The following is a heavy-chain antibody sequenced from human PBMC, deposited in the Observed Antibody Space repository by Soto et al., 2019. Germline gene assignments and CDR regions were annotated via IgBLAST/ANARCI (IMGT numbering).Heavy chain of an antibody. J-gene: IGHJ5*02. D-gene: IGHD6-13*01. CDR2: IYTSGST. V-gene: IGHV4-4*07. CDR1: GGSISSYY. Sequence: KPSETLSLTCTVSGGSISSYYWSWIRQPAGKGLEWIGRIYTSGSTNYNPSLKSRVTMSVDTSKNQFSLKLSSVTAADTAVYYCARDARIAAAPPGWFDPWGQGTLVTVSS. CDR3: ARDARIAAAPPGWFDP.